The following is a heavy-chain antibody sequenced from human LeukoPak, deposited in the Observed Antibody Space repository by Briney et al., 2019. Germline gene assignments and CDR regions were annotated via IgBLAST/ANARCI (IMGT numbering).Heavy chain of an antibody. CDR3: ARVEYSSGWLLEGYFDY. CDR1: GGSISSYY. CDR2: IYYSGST. J-gene: IGHJ4*02. D-gene: IGHD6-19*01. V-gene: IGHV4-59*01. Sequence: SETLSLTCTVSGGSISSYYWSWIRQPPGKGLEWIGYIYYSGSTNYDPSLKSRVTISVDTSKNQFSLKLSSVTAADTAVYYCARVEYSSGWLLEGYFDYWGQGTLVAVSS.